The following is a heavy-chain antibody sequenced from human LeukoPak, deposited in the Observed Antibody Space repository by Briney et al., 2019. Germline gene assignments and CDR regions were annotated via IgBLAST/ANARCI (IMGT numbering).Heavy chain of an antibody. D-gene: IGHD3-3*01. CDR2: INPNSGGT. Sequence: ASVKVSCKASGYTFTGYYIHWVRQAPGQGLEWMGWINPNSGGTNYAQKFQGRVTMTRDTSISTAYMELSRLRSDDTAVYYCARDNPTDYDFWSGYYFSYYYYGMDVWGQGTTVTVSS. V-gene: IGHV1-2*02. CDR1: GYTFTGYY. CDR3: ARDNPTDYDFWSGYYFSYYYYGMDV. J-gene: IGHJ6*02.